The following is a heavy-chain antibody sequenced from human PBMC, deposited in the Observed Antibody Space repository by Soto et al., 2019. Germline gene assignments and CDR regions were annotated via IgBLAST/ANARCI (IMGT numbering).Heavy chain of an antibody. V-gene: IGHV1-18*01. J-gene: IGHJ4*02. CDR1: GYTFTSYG. CDR2: ISAYNGNT. D-gene: IGHD6-13*01. Sequence: QVQLVQSGAEVKKPGASVKVSCKASGYTFTSYGISWVRQDPVQGLEWMGWISAYNGNTNYAQKLQGRVTMTTDTSTSTASRDLGRLRYDDTAVYYCARTSDPRTAYSSSWKPIDYWGQGTLVTVSS. CDR3: ARTSDPRTAYSSSWKPIDY.